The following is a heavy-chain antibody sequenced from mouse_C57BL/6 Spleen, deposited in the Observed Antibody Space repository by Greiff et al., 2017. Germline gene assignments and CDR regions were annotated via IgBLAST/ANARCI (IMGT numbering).Heavy chain of an antibody. J-gene: IGHJ2*01. CDR3: ARCRYGRGDFDY. Sequence: VKLQQPGAELVKPGASVKLSCKASGYTFTSYWMQWVKQRPGQGLEWIGEIDPSDSYTNYNQKFKGKATLTVDTSSSKAYMQLSSLTSEDSAVYYCARCRYGRGDFDYWGQGTTLTVSS. CDR2: IDPSDSYT. V-gene: IGHV1-50*01. D-gene: IGHD1-1*01. CDR1: GYTFTSYW.